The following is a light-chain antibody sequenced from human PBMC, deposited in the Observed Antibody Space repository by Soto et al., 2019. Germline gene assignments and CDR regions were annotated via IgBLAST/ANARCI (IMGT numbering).Light chain of an antibody. V-gene: IGLV1-44*01. CDR2: SSN. CDR3: ATWDDSLNGYV. Sequence: QSVLTQPPSASGTPGQRVTISCSGSPSNIGSNTVNWYQQLPGTAPKLLIYSSNQRPLGVPDRFSGSKSGTSASLAISGLQSEDEADYYCATWDDSLNGYVFGSGTKVTVL. J-gene: IGLJ1*01. CDR1: PSNIGSNT.